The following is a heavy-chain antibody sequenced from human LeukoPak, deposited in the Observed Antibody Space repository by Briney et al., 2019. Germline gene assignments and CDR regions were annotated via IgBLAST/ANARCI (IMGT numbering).Heavy chain of an antibody. V-gene: IGHV4-34*01. CDR2: INHSGST. Sequence: GEINHSGSTNYNPSLKSRVTISVDTSKNQFSLKLSSVTAADTAVYYCARGIVGATPFYFDYWGQGTLVTVSS. J-gene: IGHJ4*02. D-gene: IGHD1-26*01. CDR3: ARGIVGATPFYFDY.